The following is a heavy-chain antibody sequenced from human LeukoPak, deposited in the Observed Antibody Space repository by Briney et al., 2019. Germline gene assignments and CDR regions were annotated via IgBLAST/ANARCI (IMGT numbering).Heavy chain of an antibody. V-gene: IGHV4-61*02. Sequence: SETLSLTCTVSGGSISSGSYYWSWIRQPAGKGLEWIGRIYTSGSTNYNPSLKSRVTISVDTSKTQFSLKLSSVTAADTAVYYCARDLLYYDSSGGDYWGQGTLVTVSS. CDR2: IYTSGST. CDR3: ARDLLYYDSSGGDY. D-gene: IGHD3-22*01. J-gene: IGHJ4*02. CDR1: GGSISSGSYY.